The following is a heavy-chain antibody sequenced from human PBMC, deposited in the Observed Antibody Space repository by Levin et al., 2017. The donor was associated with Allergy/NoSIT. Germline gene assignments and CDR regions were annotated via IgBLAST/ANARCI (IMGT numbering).Heavy chain of an antibody. D-gene: IGHD4-17*01. Sequence: PSETLSLTCTVSGGSISSYYWSWIRQPPGKGLEWIGYIYYSGSTNYNPSLKSRVTISVDTSKNQFSLKLSSVTAADTAVYYCARESGLRKGGFDYWGQGTLVTVSS. J-gene: IGHJ4*02. CDR2: IYYSGST. CDR3: ARESGLRKGGFDY. CDR1: GGSISSYY. V-gene: IGHV4-59*01.